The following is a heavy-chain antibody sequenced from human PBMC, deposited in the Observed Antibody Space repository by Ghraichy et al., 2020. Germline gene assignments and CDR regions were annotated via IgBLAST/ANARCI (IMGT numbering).Heavy chain of an antibody. CDR2: IYYSGST. D-gene: IGHD6-19*01. V-gene: IGHV4-59*08. CDR3: ARGGSSGRVLGY. CDR1: GGSISSYY. J-gene: IGHJ4*02. Sequence: SQTLSLTCTVSGGSISSYYWSWIRQPPGKGLEWIGYIYYSGSTNYNPSLKSRVTISVDTSKNQFSLKLSSVTAADTAVYYCARGGSSGRVLGYWGQGTLVTVSS.